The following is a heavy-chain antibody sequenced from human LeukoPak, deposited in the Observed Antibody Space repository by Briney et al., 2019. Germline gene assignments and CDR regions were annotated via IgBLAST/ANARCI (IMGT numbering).Heavy chain of an antibody. CDR1: GGTFSSYA. J-gene: IGHJ4*02. CDR2: IIPIFGTA. CDR3: ASYAVVGAYYFDY. D-gene: IGHD6-19*01. V-gene: IGHV1-69*01. Sequence: GASVKVSCKASGGTFSSYAISWVRQAPGQGLEWMGGIIPIFGTANYAQKFQGRVTITADESTSTAYMELSSLRSEDTAVYYCASYAVVGAYYFDYWGQGTLVTVSS.